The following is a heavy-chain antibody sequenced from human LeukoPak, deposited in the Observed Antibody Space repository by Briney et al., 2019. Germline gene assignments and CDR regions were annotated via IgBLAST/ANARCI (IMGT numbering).Heavy chain of an antibody. J-gene: IGHJ3*02. Sequence: SETLSLTCAVYGGSFSGYYWSWIRQPPGKGLEWIGEINHSGSTNYNPSLKSRVTISVDTSKNQFSLKLSSVTAADTAVYYCATDLQMAKDAFDIWSQGTMVTVSS. D-gene: IGHD5-24*01. CDR1: GGSFSGYY. CDR2: INHSGST. CDR3: ATDLQMAKDAFDI. V-gene: IGHV4-34*01.